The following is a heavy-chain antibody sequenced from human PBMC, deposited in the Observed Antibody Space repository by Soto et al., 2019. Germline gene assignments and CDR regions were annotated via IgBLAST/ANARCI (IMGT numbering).Heavy chain of an antibody. CDR2: ISGSGDKT. D-gene: IGHD1-1*01. CDR1: GFTFSSYA. CDR3: AKLPLIQRYFDY. Sequence: GGSLRLSCAASGFTFSSYAMHWVRQAPGRGLEWVSIISGSGDKTYYADSVEGRFTISRDNSKNTVSLQMNSLRADDTAIYYCAKLPLIQRYFDYWGQGTPVTVSS. V-gene: IGHV3-23*01. J-gene: IGHJ4*02.